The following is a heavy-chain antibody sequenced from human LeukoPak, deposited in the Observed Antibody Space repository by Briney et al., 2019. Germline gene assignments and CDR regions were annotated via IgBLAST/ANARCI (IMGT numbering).Heavy chain of an antibody. V-gene: IGHV5-51*01. Sequence: GESLKISCKGSGYSFTSYWIGWVRQMPGKGLEWMGIIYPGDSDTRYSPSFQGQVTTSADKSISTAFLQWSTLKASDTAMYYCARPDPNAFDIWGQGTMVTVSS. CDR2: IYPGDSDT. CDR3: ARPDPNAFDI. J-gene: IGHJ3*02. CDR1: GYSFTSYW.